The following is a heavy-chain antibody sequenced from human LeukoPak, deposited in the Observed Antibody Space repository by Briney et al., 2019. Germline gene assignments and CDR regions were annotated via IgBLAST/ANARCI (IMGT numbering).Heavy chain of an antibody. D-gene: IGHD1-14*01. Sequence: GGSLRLSCAASGFTFSSYSMNWVRQAPGKGLEWVSSISSSSSYIYYAGSVKGRFTISRDNAKNSLYLQMNSLRAEDTAVCYCARGLRGSTGYWGQGTLVTVSS. CDR2: ISSSSSYI. CDR1: GFTFSSYS. V-gene: IGHV3-21*01. J-gene: IGHJ4*02. CDR3: ARGLRGSTGY.